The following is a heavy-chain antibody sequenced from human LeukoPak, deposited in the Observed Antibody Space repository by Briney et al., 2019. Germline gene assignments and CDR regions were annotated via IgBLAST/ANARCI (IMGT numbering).Heavy chain of an antibody. CDR1: GGSFSHYY. Sequence: PSETLSLTCAVYGGSFSHYYWSWIRQSPGMGLEWIGEINDSGTINYNPSLMSRVTRSVDKSKNQFSLKLSSATAADTAVYYCARRWNYGRNYYIDVWGKGATVSVSS. D-gene: IGHD1-7*01. V-gene: IGHV4-34*01. CDR2: INDSGTI. J-gene: IGHJ6*03. CDR3: ARRWNYGRNYYIDV.